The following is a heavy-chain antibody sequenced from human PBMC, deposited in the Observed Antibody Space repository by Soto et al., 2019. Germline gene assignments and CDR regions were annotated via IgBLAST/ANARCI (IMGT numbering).Heavy chain of an antibody. CDR2: IYYSGST. Sequence: NPSETLSLTCTVSGGSISSGGYYWSWIRQHPGKGLEWIGYIYYSGSTYYNPSLKSRVTISVDTSKNQFSLKLSSVTAADTAVYYCARDGGGATYFDYWGQGTLVTVSS. V-gene: IGHV4-31*03. J-gene: IGHJ4*02. D-gene: IGHD1-26*01. CDR3: ARDGGGATYFDY. CDR1: GGSISSGGYY.